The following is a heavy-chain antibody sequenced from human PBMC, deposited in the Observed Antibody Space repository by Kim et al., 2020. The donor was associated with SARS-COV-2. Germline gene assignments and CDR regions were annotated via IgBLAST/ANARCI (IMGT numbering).Heavy chain of an antibody. CDR1: GFTFSSYS. D-gene: IGHD3-22*01. CDR3: ARVNYYDSSGYGHYYGMDV. CDR2: ISSSSSYI. J-gene: IGHJ6*02. V-gene: IGHV3-21*01. Sequence: GGSLRLSCAASGFTFSSYSMNWVRQAPGKGLEWVSSISSSSSYIYYADSVKGRFTISRDNAKNSLYLQMNSLRAEDTAVYYCARVNYYDSSGYGHYYGMDVWGQGTTVTVSS.